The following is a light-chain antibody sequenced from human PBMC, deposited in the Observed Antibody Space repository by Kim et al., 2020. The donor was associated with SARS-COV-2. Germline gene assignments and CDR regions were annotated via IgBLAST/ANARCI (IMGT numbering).Light chain of an antibody. CDR3: NSRDSNDNVV. CDR1: SNKTDY. CDR2: GKS. J-gene: IGLJ2*01. V-gene: IGLV3-19*01. Sequence: VALGLTVRITCQGNSNKTDYATGYPKKLGQVPEVVVYGKSNRASGIPDRFPGSGTGETVYLTVAGTRADDEADCYCNSRDSNDNVVFGGWTQLTVL.